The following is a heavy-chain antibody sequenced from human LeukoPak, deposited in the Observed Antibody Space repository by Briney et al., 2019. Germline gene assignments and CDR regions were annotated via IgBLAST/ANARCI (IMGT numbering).Heavy chain of an antibody. CDR1: GFTFSNAW. V-gene: IGHV3-15*01. CDR3: TTDGYGYYDSSGYYYRGNY. J-gene: IGHJ4*02. Sequence: PGGSLRLSCAASGFTFSNAWMSWVRQAPGKGLEWVGRIKSKTDGGTTDYAAPVKGRFTISRDDSKNTLYLQMNSLKTEDTAVYYCTTDGYGYYDSSGYYYRGNYWGQGTLVTVSS. D-gene: IGHD3-22*01. CDR2: IKSKTDGGTT.